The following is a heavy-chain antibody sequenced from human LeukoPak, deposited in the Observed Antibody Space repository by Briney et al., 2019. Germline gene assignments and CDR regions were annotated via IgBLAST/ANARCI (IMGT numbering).Heavy chain of an antibody. V-gene: IGHV3-21*01. CDR1: GGSFSTYY. J-gene: IGHJ4*02. CDR3: VRDPESGSRSPGIH. CDR2: ISRSGSDM. D-gene: IGHD3-10*01. Sequence: ETLSLTCAVYGGSFSTYYWSWIRQPPGKNVEWVSSISRSGSDMYHADSVKGRFTISRDNARDTLFLQMNSLRADDTAVYYCVRDPESGSRSPGIHWGQGTPVTVSS.